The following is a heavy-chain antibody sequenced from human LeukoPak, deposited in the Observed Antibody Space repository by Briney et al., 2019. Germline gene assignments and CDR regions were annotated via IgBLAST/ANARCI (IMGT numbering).Heavy chain of an antibody. D-gene: IGHD6-13*01. CDR1: GGTFSSYA. CDR2: IIPIFGTA. J-gene: IGHJ4*02. CDR3: ARYLSSPDYFDY. Sequence: ASVKVSCKASGGTFSSYAISWVRQAPGQGLEWMGGIIPIFGTANYAQKFQGRVTITADKSTSTAYMELSSLRSEDTAVYYCARYLSSPDYFDYWGQGTLVTVSS. V-gene: IGHV1-69*06.